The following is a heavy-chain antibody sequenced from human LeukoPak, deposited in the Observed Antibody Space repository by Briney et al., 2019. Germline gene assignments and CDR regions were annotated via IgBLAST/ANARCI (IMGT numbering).Heavy chain of an antibody. Sequence: SGGSLRLSCAASEFTFSRYWMHWVRQAPGTGLEWVSSISSSSSYIYYADSVKGRFTISRDNAKNSLYLQMNSLRAEDTAVYYCARSDGLDYWGQGTLVTVSS. CDR2: ISSSSSYI. V-gene: IGHV3-21*01. J-gene: IGHJ4*02. CDR3: ARSDGLDY. CDR1: EFTFSRYW. D-gene: IGHD5-24*01.